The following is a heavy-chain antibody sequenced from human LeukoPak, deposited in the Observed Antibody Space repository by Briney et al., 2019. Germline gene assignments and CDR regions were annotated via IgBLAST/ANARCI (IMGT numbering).Heavy chain of an antibody. CDR3: ARHWSSGYYWFDL. Sequence: SETLSLACSVSGASISDHYWSWIRQPPGKGLGWSGYIYYTGTTNYHPSLKSRISVSVDTSKKQFSLRLSSVTAADTAVYYCARHWSSGYYWFDLWGQGTLVTVSS. D-gene: IGHD3-22*01. J-gene: IGHJ5*02. CDR2: IYYTGTT. V-gene: IGHV4-59*11. CDR1: GASISDHY.